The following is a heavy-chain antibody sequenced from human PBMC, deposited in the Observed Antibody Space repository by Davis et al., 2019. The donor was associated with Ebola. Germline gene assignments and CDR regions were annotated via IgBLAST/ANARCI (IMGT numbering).Heavy chain of an antibody. J-gene: IGHJ4*02. CDR3: AGGSWNYKGFDS. D-gene: IGHD1-7*01. V-gene: IGHV3-64*01. CDR2: ISTTGGRT. CDR1: GFTFSTFD. Sequence: GESLKISCAVSGFTFSTFDMHWVRQAPGKGLEYVSAISTTGGRTYYASSVKGRFTTSRDNTKSTLYLQMGSLRPEDMAVYYCAGGSWNYKGFDSWGQGTLVTVSS.